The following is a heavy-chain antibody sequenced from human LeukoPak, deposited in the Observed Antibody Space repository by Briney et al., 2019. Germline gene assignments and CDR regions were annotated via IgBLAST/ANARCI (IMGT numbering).Heavy chain of an antibody. D-gene: IGHD1-26*01. V-gene: IGHV4-59*01. Sequence: SETLSLTCTVSGDSISSYYWSWIRKPPGKGLEWMGYIYYSGSTNYNPSLKSRVTISVATSKNQFSLRLSSVTAADTAVYYCAKDRSGSYSRYYYYGMDVWGQGTTVTVSS. CDR2: IYYSGST. J-gene: IGHJ6*02. CDR1: GDSISSYY. CDR3: AKDRSGSYSRYYYYGMDV.